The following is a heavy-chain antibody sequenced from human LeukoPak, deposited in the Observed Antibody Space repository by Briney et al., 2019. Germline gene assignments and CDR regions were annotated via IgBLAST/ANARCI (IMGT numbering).Heavy chain of an antibody. CDR2: IYHSGST. Sequence: SQTLSLTCAVSGGSISSGGYSWSWIRQPPGKGLEWIGYIYHSGSTYYNPSLKSRVTISVDRSKNQFSLKLSSVTAADTAVYYCARAGSGGSSGYQQTGYYFDYWGQGTLVTVSS. J-gene: IGHJ4*02. V-gene: IGHV4-30-2*01. CDR3: ARAGSGGSSGYQQTGYYFDY. CDR1: GGSISSGGYS. D-gene: IGHD3-22*01.